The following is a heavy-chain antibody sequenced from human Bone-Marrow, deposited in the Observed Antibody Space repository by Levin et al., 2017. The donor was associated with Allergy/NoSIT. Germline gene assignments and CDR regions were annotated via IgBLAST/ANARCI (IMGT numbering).Heavy chain of an antibody. CDR3: ARGTDYSSGRELLDY. Sequence: GESLKISCAASGFSFSAYWMHWVRQPPGKGLVWVSRINDDGRTTMYADSVSEKGRFTISRDNAKNTLYLQMNSLRAEDTAVYYCARGTDYSSGRELLDYWGQGTLVTVSS. V-gene: IGHV3-74*03. CDR2: INDDGRTT. J-gene: IGHJ4*02. D-gene: IGHD6-19*01. CDR1: GFSFSAYW.